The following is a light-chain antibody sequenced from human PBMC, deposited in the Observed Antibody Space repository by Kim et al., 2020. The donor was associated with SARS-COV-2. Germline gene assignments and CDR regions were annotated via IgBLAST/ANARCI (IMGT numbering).Light chain of an antibody. CDR2: AAS. CDR1: QTITY. CDR3: QQYDYSPWT. Sequence: EIVLTQSPGTLSLSPGERATLSCMASQTITYLGWYQQKSGQTPRLLIYAASIRATGIPDRFSGSGSGTDFTLTINRLEPEDIAVYYCQQYDYSPWTFGQGTKVDIK. J-gene: IGKJ1*01. V-gene: IGKV3-20*01.